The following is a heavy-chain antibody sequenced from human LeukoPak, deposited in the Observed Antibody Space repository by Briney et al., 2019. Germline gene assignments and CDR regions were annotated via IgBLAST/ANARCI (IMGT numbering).Heavy chain of an antibody. CDR3: ARSRSMSKNDKNLRY. D-gene: IGHD1-26*01. V-gene: IGHV3-21*01. CDR2: IKASDNYI. J-gene: IGHJ4*02. Sequence: GGSLRLSCAASGFTFSAYTMNWVRHAPGKGVEWVSYIKASDNYIYYAASVAGRFTISTDAAQNSLYLQMDSLRAEDTATYYCARSRSMSKNDKNLRYWGQGTLVTVSS. CDR1: GFTFSAYT.